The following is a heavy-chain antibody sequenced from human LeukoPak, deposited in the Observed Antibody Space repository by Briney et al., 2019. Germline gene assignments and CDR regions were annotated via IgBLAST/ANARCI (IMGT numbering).Heavy chain of an antibody. Sequence: GESLKISCKASGYSFPSYWIAWVRQMPGQGLEWMGVIYPSDSDTKYSPSFQGQVTISADKSINTAYLQWSSLKASDTAMYYCARQPVIVGAQGAFDYWGQGTLVTVSS. CDR1: GYSFPSYW. CDR3: ARQPVIVGAQGAFDY. J-gene: IGHJ4*02. D-gene: IGHD1-26*01. V-gene: IGHV5-51*01. CDR2: IYPSDSDT.